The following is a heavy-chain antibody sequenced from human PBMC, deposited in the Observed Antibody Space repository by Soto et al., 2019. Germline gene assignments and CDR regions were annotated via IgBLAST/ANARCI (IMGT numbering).Heavy chain of an antibody. CDR2: ISSYNGNT. J-gene: IGHJ6*02. CDR1: GYTFTSYG. D-gene: IGHD2-15*01. Sequence: ASVKVSCKASGYTFTSYGISWVRQPPGQELEWMGWISSYNGNTNYEQKLQGRVTMTTDTSTSTAYMQLRSLRSDDTAVYYCARWDCSGGSCYCGLTRSHVKLGMAVWGQGTTVTVSS. V-gene: IGHV1-18*04. CDR3: ARWDCSGGSCYCGLTRSHVKLGMAV.